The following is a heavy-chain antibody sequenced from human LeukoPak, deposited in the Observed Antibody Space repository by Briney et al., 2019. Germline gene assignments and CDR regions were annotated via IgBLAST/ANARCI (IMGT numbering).Heavy chain of an antibody. J-gene: IGHJ4*02. V-gene: IGHV3-30*02. Sequence: GGSLRLSCAASGFIFSSFGMHWVRQAPGKGLEWVAFIRYDESNKYYADSVKGRFTISRDNSKNTLYLQMNSLRAEDTAVYYCARGGMITFGGVIVPKYYFDYWGQGTLVTVSS. D-gene: IGHD3-16*02. CDR2: IRYDESNK. CDR3: ARGGMITFGGVIVPKYYFDY. CDR1: GFIFSSFG.